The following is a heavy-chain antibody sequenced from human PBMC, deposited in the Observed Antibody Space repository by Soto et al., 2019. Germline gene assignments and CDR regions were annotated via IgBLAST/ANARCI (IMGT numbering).Heavy chain of an antibody. CDR1: GFTFSSYG. V-gene: IGHV3-30*18. Sequence: PGGSLRLSCAASGFTFSSYGMHWVRQAPGKVLEWVAVISYDGSNKYYADSVKGRFTISRDNSKNTLYLQMNSLRAEDTAVYYCAKSLQRYCSGGSCYHFDYWGQGTLVTVSS. CDR2: ISYDGSNK. CDR3: AKSLQRYCSGGSCYHFDY. D-gene: IGHD2-15*01. J-gene: IGHJ4*02.